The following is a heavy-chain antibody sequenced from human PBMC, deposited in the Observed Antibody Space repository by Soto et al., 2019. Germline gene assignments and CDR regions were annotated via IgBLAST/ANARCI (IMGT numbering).Heavy chain of an antibody. J-gene: IGHJ5*02. CDR2: INWNSGSI. D-gene: IGHD3-22*01. CDR3: AKGRGALAVVSNWFDP. Sequence: EVQLVESGGGLVQPGRSLRLSCAAFGFTFEDYAMHWIRQTPGTGLEWVAGINWNSGSIGYADSVKGRFTISRDNANNSLYLQMDSLRTEDTALYFCAKGRGALAVVSNWFDPWGQGTLVTVSS. V-gene: IGHV3-9*01. CDR1: GFTFEDYA.